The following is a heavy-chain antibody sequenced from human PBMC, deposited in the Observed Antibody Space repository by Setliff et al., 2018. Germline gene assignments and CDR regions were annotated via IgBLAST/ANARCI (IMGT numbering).Heavy chain of an antibody. CDR1: GDSTSRYF. CDR2: VYHGGTT. V-gene: IGHV4-59*12. CDR3: ARGRRGIVVVVAATPPSYYFDY. D-gene: IGHD2-15*01. Sequence: SETLSLTCTVSGDSTSRYFWNWIRQPPGKGLEWIGSVYHGGTTNYNPSLKSRVTISVDTSKNQFSLKLSSVTAADTAVYYCARGRRGIVVVVAATPPSYYFDYWGQGTLVTVSS. J-gene: IGHJ4*02.